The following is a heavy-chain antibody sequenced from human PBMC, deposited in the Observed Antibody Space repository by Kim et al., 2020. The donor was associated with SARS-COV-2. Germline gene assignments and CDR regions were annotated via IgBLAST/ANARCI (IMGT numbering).Heavy chain of an antibody. CDR2: IYYSGST. V-gene: IGHV4-39*01. D-gene: IGHD3-22*01. CDR3: ASLRTYYYDSSGYFQKNPDAFDI. Sequence: SETLSLTCTVSGGSISSSSYYWGWIRQPPGKGLEWIGSIYYSGSTYYNPSLKSRVTISVDTSKNQFSLKLSSVTAADTAVYYCASLRTYYYDSSGYFQKNPDAFDIWGQGTMVTVSS. CDR1: GGSISSSSYY. J-gene: IGHJ3*02.